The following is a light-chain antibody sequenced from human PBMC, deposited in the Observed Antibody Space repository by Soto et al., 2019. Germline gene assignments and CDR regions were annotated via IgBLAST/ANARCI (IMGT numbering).Light chain of an antibody. CDR2: WAS. J-gene: IGKJ4*01. V-gene: IGKV4-1*01. CDR3: QHYYTLPLT. CDR1: QSVLYSSNDKNY. Sequence: DIVMTQSPDSLAVSLGERATINCKSSQSVLYSSNDKNYLAWFQQKPGQPPKLLIYWASTRESGVPDRFSGSGSGTDFTLTISSLQAEDVAVYYCQHYYTLPLTFGGGTKVDIK.